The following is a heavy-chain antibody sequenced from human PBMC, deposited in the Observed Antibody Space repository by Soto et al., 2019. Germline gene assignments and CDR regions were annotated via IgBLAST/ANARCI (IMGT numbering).Heavy chain of an antibody. Sequence: ASVKVSCKASGYTFTSYGISWVRQAPGQGLEWMGWSSAYNGKTNYAQKLQGRVTMTTDTSTSTAYMELRSLRSDDTAVYYCARVLGDWQWLGHSYYYYGMDVWGQGTTVTVSS. CDR1: GYTFTSYG. V-gene: IGHV1-18*04. J-gene: IGHJ6*02. CDR2: SSAYNGKT. CDR3: ARVLGDWQWLGHSYYYYGMDV. D-gene: IGHD6-19*01.